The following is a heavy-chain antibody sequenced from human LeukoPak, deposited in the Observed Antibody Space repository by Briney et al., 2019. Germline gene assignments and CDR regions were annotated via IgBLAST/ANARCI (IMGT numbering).Heavy chain of an antibody. D-gene: IGHD3-10*01. Sequence: GESLKISCKGSGYSFTSYWIGWVRQMPGKGLEWMGIIYPGDSDTRYSPSFQGQVTISADKSISTAYLQWSSLKASDTAMYYCARVYGSGSYGFYYYYYMDVWGKGTTVTVSS. CDR1: GYSFTSYW. CDR2: IYPGDSDT. J-gene: IGHJ6*03. CDR3: ARVYGSGSYGFYYYYYMDV. V-gene: IGHV5-51*01.